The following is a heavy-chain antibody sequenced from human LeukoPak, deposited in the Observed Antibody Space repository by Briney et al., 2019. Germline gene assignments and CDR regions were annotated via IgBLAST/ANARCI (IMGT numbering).Heavy chain of an antibody. J-gene: IGHJ3*02. Sequence: PGGSLRLSCAASGFPFSDYGMHWVRQPPGKGLEWVAVMWSDGSSKFYVDSVKGRFTISRDNSKNTLYLQMNSLRPEDTAMYYCARDGMSGSPYAFDIWGQGTMVTVSS. CDR1: GFPFSDYG. CDR2: MWSDGSSK. D-gene: IGHD1-26*01. V-gene: IGHV3-33*01. CDR3: ARDGMSGSPYAFDI.